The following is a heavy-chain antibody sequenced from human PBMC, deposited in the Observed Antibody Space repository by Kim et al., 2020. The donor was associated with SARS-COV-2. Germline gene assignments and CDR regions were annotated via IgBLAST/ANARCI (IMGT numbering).Heavy chain of an antibody. CDR3: AKDLDGDYPGDAFDI. D-gene: IGHD4-17*01. V-gene: IGHV3-23*03. J-gene: IGHJ3*02. Sequence: ESVKGRFPNSRDNSKKTLYRQMHSLSAEDTAVYYCAKDLDGDYPGDAFDIWGQGTMVTVSS.